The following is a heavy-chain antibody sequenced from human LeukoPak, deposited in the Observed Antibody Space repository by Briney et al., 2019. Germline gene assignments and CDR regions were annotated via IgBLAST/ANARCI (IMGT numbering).Heavy chain of an antibody. CDR2: IYPIVVST. J-gene: IGHJ1*01. Sequence: GASVKDSCKASGYTFTSYYMQWVRDTPGQGVEWMGLIYPIVVSTSYAQNHQGRVTMTRDTTTSTVYMEQCSLRSEDTAVYYCASHSRGYYRSFQPWGHGNLVTVS. D-gene: IGHD3-22*01. CDR1: GYTFTSYY. CDR3: ASHSRGYYRSFQP. V-gene: IGHV1-46*01.